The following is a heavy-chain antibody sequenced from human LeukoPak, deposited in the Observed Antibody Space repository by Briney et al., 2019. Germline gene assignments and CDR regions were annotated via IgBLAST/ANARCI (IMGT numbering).Heavy chain of an antibody. J-gene: IGHJ5*02. V-gene: IGHV5-51*01. CDR2: IYPGDSDT. CDR3: ATEGIAARPSLRSGKNWFDP. Sequence: PGESLEISCQGSAYRFTSYWIGWVRQLPGKGLERMGIIYPGDSDTRYSPSFQGQVTISANKSISTAYLQWSSLKASDTAMYYCATEGIAARPSLRSGKNWFDPWGQGTLVAVSS. D-gene: IGHD6-6*01. CDR1: AYRFTSYW.